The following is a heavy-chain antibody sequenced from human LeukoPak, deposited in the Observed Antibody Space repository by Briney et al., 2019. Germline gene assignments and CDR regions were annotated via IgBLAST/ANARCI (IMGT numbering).Heavy chain of an antibody. D-gene: IGHD2-15*01. Sequence: GGSLRLSCAASGFTVSSNYMNCVRQAPGKGLEWVSVIYTGGNTYYADFVKGRFTICRYNSNNQLYLQMNSLRAEDTAVYYCARGYCSGGSCFDFDYWGQGTLVTVSS. CDR2: IYTGGNT. V-gene: IGHV3-66*01. J-gene: IGHJ4*02. CDR3: ARGYCSGGSCFDFDY. CDR1: GFTVSSNY.